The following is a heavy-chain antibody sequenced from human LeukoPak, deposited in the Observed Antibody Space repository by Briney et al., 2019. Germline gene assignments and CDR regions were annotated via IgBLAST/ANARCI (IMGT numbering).Heavy chain of an antibody. CDR2: IYYSGSS. J-gene: IGHJ4*02. CDR3: ARPNRNRGESFDY. CDR1: GGSISISGYY. D-gene: IGHD3-16*01. Sequence: SETLSLTCIVSGGSISISGYYWDWIRQPPGKGLEWIGSIYYSGSSYYNPSLESRVTLAVDTPKNQFSLKLTSVTAADTGVYYCARPNRNRGESFDYWGQGTLVTVSS. V-gene: IGHV4-39*01.